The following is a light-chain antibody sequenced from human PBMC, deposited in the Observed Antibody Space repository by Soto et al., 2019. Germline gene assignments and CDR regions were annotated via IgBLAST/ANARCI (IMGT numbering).Light chain of an antibody. V-gene: IGKV1-5*03. CDR2: KAS. J-gene: IGKJ1*01. CDR1: QSISSW. CDR3: QRYSSYSPWA. Sequence: DIQMTQSPSTLSASVGDRVAITCRASQSISSWLAWYQPKPGKAPNLLIYKASSLEGGVPSRFSVIVSGTEFTLTISSLQSDDFATYYCQRYSSYSPWAFCQGTKVYIK.